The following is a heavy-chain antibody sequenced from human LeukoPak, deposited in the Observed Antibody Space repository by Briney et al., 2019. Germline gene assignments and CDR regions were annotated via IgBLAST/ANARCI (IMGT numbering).Heavy chain of an antibody. CDR2: ISSSGNRI. CDR3: ARSTLERHGEIDF. V-gene: IGHV3-48*03. J-gene: IGHJ4*02. CDR1: GFTFSSYE. Sequence: GGSLRLSCVASGFTFSSYEMNWVRQAPGKGQDWVSYISSSGNRIYYADSVKGRFTISRDNAKNSLYLQMNSLRAEDTAVYYCARSTLERHGEIDFWGQGTLVTVSS. D-gene: IGHD1-1*01.